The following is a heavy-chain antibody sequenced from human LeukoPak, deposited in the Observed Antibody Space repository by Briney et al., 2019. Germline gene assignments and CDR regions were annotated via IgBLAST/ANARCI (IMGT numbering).Heavy chain of an antibody. CDR3: ASYDFWSGYYLH. CDR2: IYHSGST. J-gene: IGHJ4*02. CDR1: GYSISSGYY. V-gene: IGHV4-38-2*01. D-gene: IGHD3-3*01. Sequence: PSETLSLTCADSGYSISSGYYWGWIRQPPGKGLEWIGSIYHSGSTYYNPSLKSRVTISVDTSKNQFSLKLSSVTAADTAVYYCASYDFWSGYYLHWGQGTLVTVSS.